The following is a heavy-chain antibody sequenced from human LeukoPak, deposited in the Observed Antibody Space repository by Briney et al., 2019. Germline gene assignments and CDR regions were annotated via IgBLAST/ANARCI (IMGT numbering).Heavy chain of an antibody. J-gene: IGHJ6*03. CDR2: IIPIFGIP. CDR3: GLSGNYYYYYMDV. Sequence: PGSSVKVSCKASGGTFRTFAISWVRQAPGQGLEWMGGIIPIFGIPDSAQKFQGRLTITADESTTTAYMELSSLRSDDTAIYYCGLSGNYYYYYMDVWGKGTTVTISS. CDR1: GGTFRTFA. V-gene: IGHV1-69*01. D-gene: IGHD6-25*01.